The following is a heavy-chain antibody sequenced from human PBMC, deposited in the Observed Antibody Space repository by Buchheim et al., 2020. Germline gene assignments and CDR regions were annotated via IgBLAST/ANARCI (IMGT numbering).Heavy chain of an antibody. D-gene: IGHD2-15*01. CDR2: INSDGSST. CDR3: ARVTDIVVVVAATPYGMDV. J-gene: IGHJ6*02. Sequence: EVQLVESGGGLVQPGGSLRLSCAASGFTFSSYWMHWVRQAPGKGLVWVSRINSDGSSTSYADSVKGRFTISRDNAKNTLYLQMNSLRAEDTAVYHCARVTDIVVVVAATPYGMDVWGQGTT. V-gene: IGHV3-74*01. CDR1: GFTFSSYW.